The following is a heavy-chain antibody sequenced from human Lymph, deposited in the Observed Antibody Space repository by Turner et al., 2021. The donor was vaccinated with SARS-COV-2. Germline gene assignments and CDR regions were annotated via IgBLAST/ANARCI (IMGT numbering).Heavy chain of an antibody. D-gene: IGHD2-15*01. CDR1: GFTYSSSS. V-gene: IGHV3-21*01. CDR2: ITCTNSYI. J-gene: IGHJ4*02. Sequence: VQLVESGGGLVKPGGYLRLSCSASGFTYSSSSMNWVRQAPGKGLEEVSSITCTNSYIYYAGSVKGRITISKDNAKNSLYLKMNSLRAEDTAVYYCAGGPPDSPYYFDYWGQGTLVTVSS. CDR3: AGGPPDSPYYFDY.